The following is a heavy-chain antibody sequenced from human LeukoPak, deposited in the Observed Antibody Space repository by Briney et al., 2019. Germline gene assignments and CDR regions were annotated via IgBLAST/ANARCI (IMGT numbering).Heavy chain of an antibody. CDR1: GFTFSSYG. V-gene: IGHV3-23*01. D-gene: IGHD4-17*01. CDR3: AKGLVTTKLVRGSDYFDY. Sequence: GGSLRLSCAASGFTFSSYGMSWVRQAPGKGLEWVSAISGSGGSTYYADSVKGRFTISRDNSKNTLYLQMNSLRAEDTAVYYCAKGLVTTKLVRGSDYFDYWGQGTLVTVSS. J-gene: IGHJ4*02. CDR2: ISGSGGST.